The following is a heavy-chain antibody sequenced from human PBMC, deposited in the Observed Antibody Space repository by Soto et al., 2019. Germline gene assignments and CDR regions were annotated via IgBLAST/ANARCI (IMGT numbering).Heavy chain of an antibody. Sequence: QVQLVESGGGVVQPGRSLRLSCAASGFTFSSYGMHWVRQAPGKGLEGVAVISYDGSNKYYADSVKGRFTISRDNSKNTLYLQMNSLRAEDTAVYYCAKERVVVAALIDYWGQGTLVTVSS. V-gene: IGHV3-30*18. D-gene: IGHD2-15*01. J-gene: IGHJ4*02. CDR2: ISYDGSNK. CDR1: GFTFSSYG. CDR3: AKERVVVAALIDY.